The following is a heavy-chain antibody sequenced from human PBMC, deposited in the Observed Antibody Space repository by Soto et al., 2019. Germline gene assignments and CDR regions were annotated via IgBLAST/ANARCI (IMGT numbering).Heavy chain of an antibody. J-gene: IGHJ5*02. D-gene: IGHD2-2*03. V-gene: IGHV4-34*01. CDR1: GGSFSGYY. Sequence: PSETLSLTCAVYGGSFSGYYWSWIRQPPGKGLEWIGEINHSGSTNYNPSLKSRVTISVDTSKNQFSLKLSSVTAADTAVYYCARGSFRGGYCSSTSCYEVGWFDPWGQGTLVTVSS. CDR3: ARGSFRGGYCSSTSCYEVGWFDP. CDR2: INHSGST.